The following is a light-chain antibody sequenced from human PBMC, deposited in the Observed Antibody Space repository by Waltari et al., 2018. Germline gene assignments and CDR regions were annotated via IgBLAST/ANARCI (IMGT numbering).Light chain of an antibody. CDR1: QTINNC. V-gene: IGKV1-5*03. CDR3: QQYETYSPYT. CDR2: RAS. Sequence: DIQMTQSPSTLSASVGDRVPITCRASQTINNCVAWYQQKPGKAPQLLIQRASVLQSGVPSRFIGSGSGTDFTLTISSLQADDFATYYCQQYETYSPYTFGQGTKVDLK. J-gene: IGKJ2*01.